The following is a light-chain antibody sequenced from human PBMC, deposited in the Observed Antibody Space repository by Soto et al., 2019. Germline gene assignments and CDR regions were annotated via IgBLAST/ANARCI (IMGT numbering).Light chain of an antibody. Sequence: EIVMTQSPATLSVSPGERVTLSCRASESLSTYLAWYQQKPGQAPRLLIYGASTRATGVPARFSGSGSATDFTLTISSLQSEDSAVYYCQSYHDWPFSFGQGTKLQIK. CDR1: ESLSTY. CDR2: GAS. CDR3: QSYHDWPFS. V-gene: IGKV3-15*01. J-gene: IGKJ2*01.